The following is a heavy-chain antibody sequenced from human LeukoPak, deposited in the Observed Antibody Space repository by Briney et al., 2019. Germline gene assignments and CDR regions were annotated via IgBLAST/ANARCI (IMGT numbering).Heavy chain of an antibody. V-gene: IGHV3-33*06. D-gene: IGHD1-26*01. CDR2: IWYAGSKK. Sequence: PGGSLRLSCAASGFTFSSYGMHWVRQAPGKGLEWMAVIWYAGSKKYYADCVKGRFTISRDTSKNTLYLQMNSLRAEDTAVYYCAKDPRWDTNYYFDYWGQGTLVTVSS. CDR1: GFTFSSYG. CDR3: AKDPRWDTNYYFDY. J-gene: IGHJ4*02.